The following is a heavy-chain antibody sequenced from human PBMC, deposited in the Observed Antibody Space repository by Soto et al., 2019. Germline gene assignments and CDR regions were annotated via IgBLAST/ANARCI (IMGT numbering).Heavy chain of an antibody. V-gene: IGHV3-30*18. CDR2: ISYDGSNK. CDR1: GFTFSSYG. D-gene: IGHD3-22*01. CDR3: AKDQSRGYYDSSGYYHSLPDY. Sequence: QVQLVESGGGVVQPGRSLRLSCAASGFTFSSYGMHWVRQAPGKGLEWVAVISYDGSNKYYADSVKGRFTISRDNSKNTLYLQMNSLRAEDTAVYYCAKDQSRGYYDSSGYYHSLPDYWGQGTLVTVSS. J-gene: IGHJ4*02.